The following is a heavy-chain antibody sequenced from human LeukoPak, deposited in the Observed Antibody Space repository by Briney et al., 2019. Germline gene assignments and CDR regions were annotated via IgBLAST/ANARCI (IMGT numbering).Heavy chain of an antibody. Sequence: PSETLSLTCTVSAYSISSGYYWGWIRQPRRKGLGWIGSIYHSGSTYYNPSLKSRVTISVDTSKNQFSLKLSSVTAADTAVYYCARGYYDILNWFDPWGQGTLVTVSS. CDR2: IYHSGST. D-gene: IGHD3-9*01. V-gene: IGHV4-38-2*02. J-gene: IGHJ5*02. CDR1: AYSISSGYY. CDR3: ARGYYDILNWFDP.